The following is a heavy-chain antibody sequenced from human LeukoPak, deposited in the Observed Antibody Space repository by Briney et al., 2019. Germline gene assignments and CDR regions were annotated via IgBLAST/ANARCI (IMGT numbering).Heavy chain of an antibody. CDR2: TYHWSKWNN. D-gene: IGHD6-19*01. Sequence: SQTLSLTCAISGDSVSNSNAAWHWIRQSPSRGLEWLGRTYHWSKWNNDYAVSVKSRITISPDTSKNQFSLHLNYVTPDDTATYYCARDLAGGWLFDYWGQGTLVTVSS. J-gene: IGHJ4*02. CDR3: ARDLAGGWLFDY. V-gene: IGHV6-1*01. CDR1: GDSVSNSNAA.